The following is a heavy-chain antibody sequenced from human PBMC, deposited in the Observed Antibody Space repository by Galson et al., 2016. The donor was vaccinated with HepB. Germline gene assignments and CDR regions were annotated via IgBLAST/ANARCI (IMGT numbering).Heavy chain of an antibody. D-gene: IGHD3-10*01. CDR3: SREMTGSYFD. CDR1: GFTFNAHW. Sequence: SLRLSCAASGFTFNAHWMNWVRQAPGKGLEWVANIRGDGIVSYYAESVRGRFTIFRDNAKNSLYLQTNGLRVDETAVYYCSREMTGSYFDWGQGTLVTVSS. CDR2: IRGDGIVS. V-gene: IGHV3-7*01. J-gene: IGHJ4*02.